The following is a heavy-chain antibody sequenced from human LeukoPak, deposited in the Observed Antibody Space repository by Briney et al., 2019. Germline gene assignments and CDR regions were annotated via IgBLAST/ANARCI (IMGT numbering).Heavy chain of an antibody. D-gene: IGHD1/OR15-1a*01. CDR1: GFTFSSYS. Sequence: GGSLRLSCAASGFTFSSYSMNWVRQAPGTGLEWVSSISSSSNYIYYADAVKGRFTISRDNAKNSLHLQMNTLRVDDTAVYYCATSRAGATRGFDDWGQGTLVTVSS. J-gene: IGHJ4*02. CDR3: ATSRAGATRGFDD. V-gene: IGHV3-21*01. CDR2: ISSSSNYI.